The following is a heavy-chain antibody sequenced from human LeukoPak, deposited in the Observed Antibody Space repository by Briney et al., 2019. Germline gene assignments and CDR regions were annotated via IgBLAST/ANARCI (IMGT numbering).Heavy chain of an antibody. J-gene: IGHJ5*02. CDR1: GGTFSSYA. V-gene: IGHV1-69*01. CDR2: IIPIFGTA. Sequence: GASVNVSCKASGGTFSSYAISWVGQAPGQGLAWMGGIIPIFGTANYAQKFQGRVTITADESTSTAYMELSSLRSEDTAVYYCARALGRTGDWFDPWGQGTLVTVSS. CDR3: ARALGRTGDWFDP. D-gene: IGHD3-10*01.